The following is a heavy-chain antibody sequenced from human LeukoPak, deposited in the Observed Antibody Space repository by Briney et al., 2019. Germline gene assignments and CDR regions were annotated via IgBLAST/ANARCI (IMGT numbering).Heavy chain of an antibody. Sequence: GGSLRLSCAASGFTFSNAWMSWVRQAPGKGLEWVGRIKSKTDGGTTDYAAPVKGRFTISRDDSKNTLYLQMNSLKTEDTAVYYCTTGFRSSSDCYYYYYMDVWGKGTTVTVSS. CDR3: TTGFRSSSDCYYYYYMDV. CDR2: IKSKTDGGTT. J-gene: IGHJ6*03. D-gene: IGHD6-6*01. V-gene: IGHV3-15*01. CDR1: GFTFSNAW.